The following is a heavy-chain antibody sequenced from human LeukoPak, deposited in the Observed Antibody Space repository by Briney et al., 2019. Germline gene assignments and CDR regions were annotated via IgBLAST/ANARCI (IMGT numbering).Heavy chain of an antibody. CDR2: ISGSGGST. CDR1: GFTFSSYA. J-gene: IGHJ4*02. Sequence: GGSLTLSCAASGFTFSSYAMSWVRQAPGKGLEWVSAISGSGGSTYYADSVKGRFTISRDNSKNTLYLQMNSLRAEDTAVYYCAKGVSIVVVGIDYWGQGTLVTVSS. D-gene: IGHD3-22*01. V-gene: IGHV3-23*01. CDR3: AKGVSIVVVGIDY.